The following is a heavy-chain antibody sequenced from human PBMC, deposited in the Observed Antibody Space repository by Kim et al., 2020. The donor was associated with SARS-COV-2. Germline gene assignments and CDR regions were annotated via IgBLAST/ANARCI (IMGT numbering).Heavy chain of an antibody. J-gene: IGHJ4*02. Sequence: GESLKISCKALGYSFTNYWIAWVRQMPGKGLEWVGIIYPGDSDSRYSPSFRGRVTISVDTSISTAYLRWSTLKPSDAAMYYCARPLVSAGTIDYWGQGTVVTVS. CDR1: GYSFTNYW. D-gene: IGHD2-2*01. CDR2: IYPGDSDS. V-gene: IGHV5-51*01. CDR3: ARPLVSAGTIDY.